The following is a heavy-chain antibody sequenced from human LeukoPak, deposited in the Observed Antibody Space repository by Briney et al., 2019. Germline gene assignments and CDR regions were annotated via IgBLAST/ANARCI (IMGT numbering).Heavy chain of an antibody. Sequence: GASVKVSCKASGYTFTSYYMHWVRQAPGQGLEWMGIINPSGGSTSYAQKFQGRVTMTRDTSTSTVYMELSSLRSEDTAVYYCARDLGSSSSWSRGMDYWGQGTLVTVSS. CDR3: ARDLGSSSSWSRGMDY. D-gene: IGHD6-13*01. J-gene: IGHJ4*02. CDR2: INPSGGST. CDR1: GYTFTSYY. V-gene: IGHV1-46*01.